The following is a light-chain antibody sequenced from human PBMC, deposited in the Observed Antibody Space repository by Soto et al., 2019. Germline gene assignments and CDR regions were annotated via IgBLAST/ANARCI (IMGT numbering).Light chain of an antibody. Sequence: QSALAQPASVSGSPGQSITISCIGSSSDVGAYNFVSWYQHHPGRAPKLIFHVVTTRPSGDSSRFSGSKSGNTSSLTISGLQADDEANYYCSSYTSSNTPYGCGTGTKVTV. CDR2: VVT. V-gene: IGLV2-14*01. J-gene: IGLJ1*01. CDR1: SSDVGAYNF. CDR3: SSYTSSNTPYG.